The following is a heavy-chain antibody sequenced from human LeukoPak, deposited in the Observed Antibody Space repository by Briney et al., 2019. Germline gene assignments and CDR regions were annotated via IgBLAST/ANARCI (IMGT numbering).Heavy chain of an antibody. CDR1: GGSFSGYY. CDR3: ASRDTAMVPGKFDY. D-gene: IGHD5-18*01. Sequence: PSETLSLTCAVYGGSFSGYYWSWIRQPPGKGLEWIGEINHSGSTNYNPSLKSRVTISVDTSKNQFSLKLSSVTAADTAVYYCASRDTAMVPGKFDYWGQGTLVTVSS. V-gene: IGHV4-34*01. CDR2: INHSGST. J-gene: IGHJ4*02.